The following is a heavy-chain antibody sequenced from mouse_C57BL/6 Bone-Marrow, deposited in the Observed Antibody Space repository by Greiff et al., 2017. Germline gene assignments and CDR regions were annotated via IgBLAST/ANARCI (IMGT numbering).Heavy chain of an antibody. V-gene: IGHV1-15*01. Sequence: QVQLQQSGAELVRPGASVTLSCKASGYTFTDYEMHWVKQTPVHGLEWIGAIDPETGGTAYNQKFKGKAILTADKSSSTAYMGLRSLTSEDSAVYYCTRGKIYDGYTWFAYWGQGTLVTGSA. D-gene: IGHD2-3*01. CDR3: TRGKIYDGYTWFAY. CDR1: GYTFTDYE. CDR2: IDPETGGT. J-gene: IGHJ3*01.